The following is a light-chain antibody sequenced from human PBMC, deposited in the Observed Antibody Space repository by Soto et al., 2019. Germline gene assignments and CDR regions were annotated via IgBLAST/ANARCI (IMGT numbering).Light chain of an antibody. Sequence: DIVMTQSPLSLPVTPGEPASISCRSSQSLLHSNGYNYLDWYLQKSGQSPQLLIYLGSNRASGVPDRFSGSGSGTDFTLEISRVEAEDVGVYYCMQTLQSWTFGQGTKVEIK. V-gene: IGKV2-28*01. CDR1: QSLLHSNGYNY. CDR3: MQTLQSWT. J-gene: IGKJ1*01. CDR2: LGS.